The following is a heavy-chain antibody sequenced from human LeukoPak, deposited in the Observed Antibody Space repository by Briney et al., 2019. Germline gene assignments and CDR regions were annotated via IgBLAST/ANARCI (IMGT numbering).Heavy chain of an antibody. V-gene: IGHV1-18*01. CDR3: ARDNSALGFLEWLNGFDP. CDR2: ISAYNGNT. D-gene: IGHD3-3*01. J-gene: IGHJ5*02. CDR1: GYTFTSYG. Sequence: ASVKVSCKASGYTFTSYGISWVRQAPGQGLEWMGWISAYNGNTNYAQKLQGRVTMTTDTSTSTAYMELRSLRSDDTAVYYCARDNSALGFLEWLNGFDPWGQGTLVTVSS.